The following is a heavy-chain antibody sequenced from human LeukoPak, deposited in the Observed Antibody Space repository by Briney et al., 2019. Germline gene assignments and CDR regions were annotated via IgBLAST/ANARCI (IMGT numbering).Heavy chain of an antibody. V-gene: IGHV3-23*01. CDR3: AKSLSGGGYYFEY. J-gene: IGHJ4*02. Sequence: GGSLRLSCAASGFTFSNYAMTWVRQAPGKGLEWGSGISDSGGSTYYADSVKGRFTISRDNSKNTLYLQMNSLRAEDTAVYYCAKSLSGGGYYFEYWGQGTLVTVSS. D-gene: IGHD3-10*01. CDR1: GFTFSNYA. CDR2: ISDSGGST.